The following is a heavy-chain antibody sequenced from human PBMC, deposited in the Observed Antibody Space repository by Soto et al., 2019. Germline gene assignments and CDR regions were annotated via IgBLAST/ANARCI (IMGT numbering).Heavy chain of an antibody. CDR1: GYTFTSSD. V-gene: IGHV1-8*01. J-gene: IGHJ6*02. Sequence: QVQLVQSGAEVTKPGDSVKVSCKASGYTFTSSDINWVRQATGPGREWMGWMSPNSGATGYAQKFQGRVTMNRDTSISTAYMELSNLRSDDTAIYYCARGVDAGVDVWGQGTTVTVSS. CDR2: MSPNSGAT. CDR3: ARGVDAGVDV. D-gene: IGHD1-1*01.